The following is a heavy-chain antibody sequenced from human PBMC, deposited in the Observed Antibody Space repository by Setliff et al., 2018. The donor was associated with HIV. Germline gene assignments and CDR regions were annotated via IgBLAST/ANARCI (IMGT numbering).Heavy chain of an antibody. J-gene: IGHJ4*02. CDR1: GFTFSSYA. V-gene: IGHV3-23*01. D-gene: IGHD6-13*01. CDR2: ISGSGGST. Sequence: GGSLRLSCAASGFTFSSYAMAWVRQAPGKGLEWVSAISGSGGSTYYADSVRGRFTISRDKSKNTVYLQMYSLRAEDTAVYFCARGRGSSSSWPIDYWGQGTLVTVSS. CDR3: ARGRGSSSSWPIDY.